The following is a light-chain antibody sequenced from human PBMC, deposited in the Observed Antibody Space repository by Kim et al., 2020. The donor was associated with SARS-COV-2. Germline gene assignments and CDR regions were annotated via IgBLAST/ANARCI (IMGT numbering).Light chain of an antibody. Sequence: QAGLAQTPSVSKGLRQTATLTCTGNNNNVGYRGAAWLQQHQGHPPKLLSYRDNNRPSGISERFSASTSGNTASLAITGLQPEDEADYYCSAWDSSLSVWVFGGGTKLTVL. V-gene: IGLV10-54*01. CDR1: NNNVGYRG. CDR2: RDN. J-gene: IGLJ3*02. CDR3: SAWDSSLSVWV.